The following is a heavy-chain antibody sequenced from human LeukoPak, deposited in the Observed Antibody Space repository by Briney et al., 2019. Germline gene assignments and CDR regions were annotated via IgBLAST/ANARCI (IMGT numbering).Heavy chain of an antibody. CDR3: ARALVLMDFDI. CDR2: ISAYNGNT. D-gene: IGHD2-8*01. CDR1: GGTFSSYA. J-gene: IGHJ3*02. V-gene: IGHV1-18*01. Sequence: ASVKVSCKASGGTFSSYAISWVRQAPGQGLEWMGWISAYNGNTNYTQKLQGRVTITTDTSTSTAYMELRSLRSDDTAVYYCARALVLMDFDIWGQGTMVTVSS.